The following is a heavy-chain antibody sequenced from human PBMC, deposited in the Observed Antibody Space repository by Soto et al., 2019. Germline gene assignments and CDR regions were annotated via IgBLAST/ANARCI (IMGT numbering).Heavy chain of an antibody. J-gene: IGHJ6*02. CDR1: GYTFTSYG. V-gene: IGHV1-18*01. CDR2: ISAYNGNT. CDR3: AGLGYCSSTSCYRYYGMDV. D-gene: IGHD2-2*01. Sequence: QVQLVQSGAEVKKPGASVKVSCKASGYTFTSYGISWVRQAPGQGLEWMGWISAYNGNTNYAQKLQGRVTMTTDTSTSTAYMELSSLRSDDTAVYYCAGLGYCSSTSCYRYYGMDVWGQGTTVTVSS.